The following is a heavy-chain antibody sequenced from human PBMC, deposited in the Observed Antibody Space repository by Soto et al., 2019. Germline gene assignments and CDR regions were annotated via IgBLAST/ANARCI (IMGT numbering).Heavy chain of an antibody. CDR1: GYTFSSYA. CDR3: VRDSPPNLL. CDR2: ISAYNGNT. V-gene: IGHV1-18*01. Sequence: QVQLVQSGAEVKKPGASVKVSCKASGYTFSSYAISWVRQAPGQGLEWMGWISAYNGNTNYAQKLQGRVTMSTDTSTSTAYMELWCLRSYDTAVYYVVRDSPPNLLWGQGALVTVSS. J-gene: IGHJ4*02. D-gene: IGHD7-27*01.